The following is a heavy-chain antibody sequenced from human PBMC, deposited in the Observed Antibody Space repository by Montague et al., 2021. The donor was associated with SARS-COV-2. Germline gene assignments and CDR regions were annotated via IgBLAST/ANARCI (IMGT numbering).Heavy chain of an antibody. CDR3: ARDASSANRPANNWFDS. CDR2: LSTSGST. CDR1: GGSITTYY. V-gene: IGHV4-4*07. Sequence: SETLSLTCSVSGGSITTYYWSWVRQPAGKGLEWIGRLSTSGSTNYNPSLKSRVTMSLDTSKNQVSLKLSSVTAADTAVYYCARDASSANRPANNWFDSWGQGTLVTVSS. J-gene: IGHJ5*01. D-gene: IGHD2-2*01.